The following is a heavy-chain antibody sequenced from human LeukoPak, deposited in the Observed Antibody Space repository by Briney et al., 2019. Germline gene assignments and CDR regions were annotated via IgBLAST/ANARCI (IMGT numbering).Heavy chain of an antibody. CDR3: ATPLYDSSGEEAFDI. D-gene: IGHD3-22*01. V-gene: IGHV1-24*01. CDR1: GYTLTELS. J-gene: IGHJ3*02. Sequence: ASVKVSCKVSGYTLTELSMHWVRQAPGKGLEWMGGFDPEDGETIYAQKFQGRVTMTENTSTDTAYMELSSLRSEDTAVYYCATPLYDSSGEEAFDIWGQGTMVTVSS. CDR2: FDPEDGET.